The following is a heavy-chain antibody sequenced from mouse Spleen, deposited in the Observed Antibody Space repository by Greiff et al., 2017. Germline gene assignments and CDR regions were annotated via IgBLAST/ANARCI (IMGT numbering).Heavy chain of an antibody. CDR2: ISSGSSTI. J-gene: IGHJ3*01. CDR3: ARFDYDWFAY. V-gene: IGHV5-17*02. D-gene: IGHD2-4*01. CDR1: GFTFSSFG. Sequence: DVKLVESGGGLVQPGGSRKLSCAASGFTFSSFGMHWVRQAPEKGLEWVAYISSGSSTIYYADTVKGRFTISRDNPKNTLFLQMTSLRSEDTAMYYCARFDYDWFAYWGQGTLVTVSA.